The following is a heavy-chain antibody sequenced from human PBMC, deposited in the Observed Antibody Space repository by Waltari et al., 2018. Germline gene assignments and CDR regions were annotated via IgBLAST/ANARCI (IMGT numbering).Heavy chain of an antibody. V-gene: IGHV4-59*01. CDR3: ARGGGGDWEWFDP. CDR2: IYYTGST. Sequence: QVQLQESGPRLVKPSETLSLICTVSGGSISSYYWSWIRQPPGKGLDWIGYIYYTGSTNFNPSLKSLVTMSVDTSKNQFSLKLSSVTAADTAVYYCARGGGGDWEWFDPWGQGTLVTVSS. D-gene: IGHD2-21*02. CDR1: GGSISSYY. J-gene: IGHJ5*02.